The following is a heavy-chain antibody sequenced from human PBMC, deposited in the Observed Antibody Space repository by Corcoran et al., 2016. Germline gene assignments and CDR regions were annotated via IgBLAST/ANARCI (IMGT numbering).Heavy chain of an antibody. J-gene: IGHJ4*02. D-gene: IGHD6-13*01. CDR1: GYRFNDNT. Sequence: QVQLVQSGADVEKSGASVKVSCKASGYRFNDNTIHWVRQAPGQGLEWVGWISPNSGTKFAQKFQGSVTMTRDTFISTSYMELNSLTLDDTAVYYCARGSGSSWYDYWGQGTLVTVSS. V-gene: IGHV1-2*02. CDR2: ISPNSGT. CDR3: ARGSGSSWYDY.